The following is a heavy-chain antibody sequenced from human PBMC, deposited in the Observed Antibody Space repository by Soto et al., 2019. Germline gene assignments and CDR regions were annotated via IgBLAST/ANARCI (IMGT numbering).Heavy chain of an antibody. V-gene: IGHV1-46*01. CDR3: ATIQGRYYYDSSGSFDY. CDR1: GYTFTSYY. Sequence: ASVKVSCKASGYTFTSYYMHWVRQAPGQGLEWMGIINPSGGSTSYAQKFQGRVTMTRDTSTSTVYMELSSLRSEDAAVYYCATIQGRYYYDSSGSFDYWGQGTLVTFSS. CDR2: INPSGGST. D-gene: IGHD3-22*01. J-gene: IGHJ4*02.